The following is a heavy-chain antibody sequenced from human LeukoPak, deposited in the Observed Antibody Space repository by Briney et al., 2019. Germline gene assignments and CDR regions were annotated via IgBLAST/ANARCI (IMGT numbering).Heavy chain of an antibody. V-gene: IGHV1-8*01. J-gene: IGHJ6*03. CDR1: GYTFTSYD. CDR3: ARAPYYYYYMDV. Sequence: GASVKVSCKASGYTFTSYDINWVRQATGQGLKGMGWMNPNSGNTGYAQKFQGRVTMTRNTSISTAYMELSSLRSEDTAVYYCARAPYYYYYMDVWGKGTTVTVSS. CDR2: MNPNSGNT.